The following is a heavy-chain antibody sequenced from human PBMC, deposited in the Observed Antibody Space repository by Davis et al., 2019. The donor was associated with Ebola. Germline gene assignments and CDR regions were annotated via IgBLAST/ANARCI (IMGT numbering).Heavy chain of an antibody. D-gene: IGHD6-13*01. J-gene: IGHJ4*02. CDR1: GFTYSNYA. CDR2: ISGSGATT. Sequence: GGSLRLSCAASGFTYSNYAMSWVRQAPGKGLAWVSAISGSGATTYYADSVKGRFTISRDNSKNTLYLQMNSLRAEDTAVYYCAAHSKLSHWGQGTLVTVSS. CDR3: AAHSKLSH. V-gene: IGHV3-23*01.